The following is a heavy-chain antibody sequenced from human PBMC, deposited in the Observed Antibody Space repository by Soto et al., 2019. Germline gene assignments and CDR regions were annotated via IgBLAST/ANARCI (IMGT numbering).Heavy chain of an antibody. CDR1: GYTLNTYG. Sequence: QVQLVQSGAEVKKPGASVKVSCKASGYTLNTYGITWVRQAPGQGLEWMGWISANNDHTNYPQKLQGRVTMTTETXXXXXXXXXXXXXXDXXXXXXXXRGTYFDYWGQGTLVTVSS. J-gene: IGHJ4*02. CDR2: ISANNDHT. CDR3: XRGTYFDY. V-gene: IGHV1-18*01.